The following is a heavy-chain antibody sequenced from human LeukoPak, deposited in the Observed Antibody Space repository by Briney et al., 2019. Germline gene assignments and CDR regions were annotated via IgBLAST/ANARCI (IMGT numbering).Heavy chain of an antibody. Sequence: GGSLRLSCAASGFTFSSYGMHWVRQAPGEGLEWVAVISYDGSNKYYADSVKGRFTISRDNSKNTLYLQMNSLRAEDTAVYYCAKEWLERSAFDIWGQGTMVTVSS. CDR3: AKEWLERSAFDI. D-gene: IGHD5-24*01. V-gene: IGHV3-30*18. CDR1: GFTFSSYG. CDR2: ISYDGSNK. J-gene: IGHJ3*02.